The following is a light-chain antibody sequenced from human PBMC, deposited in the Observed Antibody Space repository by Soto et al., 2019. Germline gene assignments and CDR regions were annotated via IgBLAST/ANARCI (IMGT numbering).Light chain of an antibody. Sequence: QSALTQPASVSGSPGQSITISCTGTSRDIGTSNLVSWYQQYPGKAPKLIIYEVTKRPSGISNRFSGSKSGTTASLTISGLQPEDEAVYYCYSSTGISTSLSVFGTG. CDR2: EVT. J-gene: IGLJ1*01. V-gene: IGLV2-23*02. CDR1: SRDIGTSNL. CDR3: YSSTGISTSLSV.